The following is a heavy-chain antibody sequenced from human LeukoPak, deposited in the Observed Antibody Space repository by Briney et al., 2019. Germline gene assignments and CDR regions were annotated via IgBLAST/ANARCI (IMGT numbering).Heavy chain of an antibody. CDR1: GFTFSSYA. V-gene: IGHV3-23*01. D-gene: IGHD4-17*01. CDR3: ARAATTVTTANPYAFDI. Sequence: PGGSLRLSCAASGFTFSSYAMSWVRQAPGKGLEWVSAISGSGGSTYYADSVKGRFTISRDNAKNSLYLQMNSLRAEDTAVYHYARAATTVTTANPYAFDIWGQGTMVTVSS. J-gene: IGHJ3*02. CDR2: ISGSGGST.